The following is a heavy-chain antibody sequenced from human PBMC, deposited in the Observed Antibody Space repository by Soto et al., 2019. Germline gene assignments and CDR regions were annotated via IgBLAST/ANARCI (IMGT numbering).Heavy chain of an antibody. CDR2: IYNSGST. Sequence: SETLSLTCTVSGGSVSSGSYYWSWIRQPPGKGLEWIGYIYNSGSTNYNPSLKSRVTISVDTSKNHFSLRMSSVTAADTAVYYCERENDSGTYYFDYWGRGNMVIVSS. J-gene: IGHJ4*02. CDR1: GGSVSSGSYY. V-gene: IGHV4-61*03. D-gene: IGHD3-10*01. CDR3: ERENDSGTYYFDY.